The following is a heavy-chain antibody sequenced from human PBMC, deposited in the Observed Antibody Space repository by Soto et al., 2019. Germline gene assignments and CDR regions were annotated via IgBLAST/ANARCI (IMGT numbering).Heavy chain of an antibody. CDR2: ISGSGGST. D-gene: IGHD2-15*01. J-gene: IGHJ3*02. Sequence: GGSLRLSCAASGFTFSSYTMSWVRQAPGKGLEWVSAISGSGGSTYYADSVKGRFTISRDNSKNTLYLQMNSLRAEDTAVYYCAKDIVVVVAAGDAFDIWGQGTMVTVSS. CDR3: AKDIVVVVAAGDAFDI. V-gene: IGHV3-23*01. CDR1: GFTFSSYT.